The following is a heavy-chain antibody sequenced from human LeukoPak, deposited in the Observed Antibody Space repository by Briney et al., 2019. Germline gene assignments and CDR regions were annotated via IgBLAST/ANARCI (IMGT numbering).Heavy chain of an antibody. CDR3: ARRRGSRFDY. Sequence: SETLSLTCTVSGGFISSSSYYWGWIRQPPGKGLEWIGSIYYSGSTYYNPSLKSRVTISVDTSKNQFSLKLSSVTAADTAVYYCARRRGSRFDYWGQGTLVTVSS. CDR1: GGFISSSSYY. V-gene: IGHV4-39*01. D-gene: IGHD1-26*01. J-gene: IGHJ4*02. CDR2: IYYSGST.